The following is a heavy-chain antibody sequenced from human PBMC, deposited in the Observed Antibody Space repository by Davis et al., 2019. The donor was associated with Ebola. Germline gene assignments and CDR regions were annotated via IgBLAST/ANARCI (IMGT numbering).Heavy chain of an antibody. CDR1: GGTFSSYA. D-gene: IGHD4-17*01. Sequence: SVKVSCKASGGTFSSYAIIWVRQAPGQGLEWMGGIIPIFGTANYAQKFQGRVTITADESTSTAYMELSSLRSEDTAVYYCARARGDYALYYGMDVWGQGTTVTVSS. J-gene: IGHJ6*02. CDR2: IIPIFGTA. CDR3: ARARGDYALYYGMDV. V-gene: IGHV1-69*13.